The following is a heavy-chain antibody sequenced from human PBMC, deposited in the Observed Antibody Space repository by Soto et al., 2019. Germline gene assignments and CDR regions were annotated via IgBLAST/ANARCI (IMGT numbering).Heavy chain of an antibody. V-gene: IGHV4-39*01. CDR2: IYYSGST. Sequence: PSDLSLTCTVSGGSISISSYYWGLIRQPPGKGLEWIGSIYYSGSTYYNPSLKSRVTISVDTSKNQFSLKLSSVTAADTAVYYCARLLGSRYSSSSYGWFDPWGQGTLVTVSS. J-gene: IGHJ5*02. D-gene: IGHD6-6*01. CDR3: ARLLGSRYSSSSYGWFDP. CDR1: GGSISISSYY.